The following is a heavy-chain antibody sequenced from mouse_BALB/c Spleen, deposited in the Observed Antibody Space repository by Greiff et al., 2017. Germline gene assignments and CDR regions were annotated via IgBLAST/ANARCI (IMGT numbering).Heavy chain of an antibody. CDR1: GFTFSDYY. CDR3: ARPDGYYYAMDY. J-gene: IGHJ4*01. V-gene: IGHV5-4*02. Sequence: EVQVVESGGGLVKPGGSLKLSCAASGFTFSDYYMYWVRQTPEKRLEWVATISDGGSYTYYPDSVKGRFTISRDNAKNNLYLQMSSLKSEDTAMYYCARPDGYYYAMDYWGQGTSVTVSS. D-gene: IGHD2-3*01. CDR2: ISDGGSYT.